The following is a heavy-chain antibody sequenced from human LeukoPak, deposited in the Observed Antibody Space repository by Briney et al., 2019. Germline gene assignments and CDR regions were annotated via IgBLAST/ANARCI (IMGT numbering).Heavy chain of an antibody. CDR1: GGSISSSSYY. D-gene: IGHD2-2*01. CDR2: IYYSGST. Sequence: SETLSLTCTVSGGSISSSSYYWGWIRQPPGKGLEWIGSIYYSGSTNYNPSLKSRVTISVDTSKNQFSLKLSSVTAADTAVYYCARHSSFWRYYCSSTSCNDAFDIWGQGTMVTVSS. V-gene: IGHV4-39*01. CDR3: ARHSSFWRYYCSSTSCNDAFDI. J-gene: IGHJ3*02.